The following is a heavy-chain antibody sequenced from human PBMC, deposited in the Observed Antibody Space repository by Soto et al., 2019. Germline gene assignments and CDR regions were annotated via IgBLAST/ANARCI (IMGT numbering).Heavy chain of an antibody. Sequence: TLSLTFTVSGGSISSGGYYWSWIRQHPGKGLEWIGYIYYSGSTYYNPSLKSRVTISVDTSTNQFSLKLSSVPAADSAVYYCARRLCGVVTPTYYFDYWGQGTLVTVSS. CDR3: ARRLCGVVTPTYYFDY. D-gene: IGHD3-3*01. CDR2: IYYSGST. CDR1: GGSISSGGYY. J-gene: IGHJ4*02. V-gene: IGHV4-31*03.